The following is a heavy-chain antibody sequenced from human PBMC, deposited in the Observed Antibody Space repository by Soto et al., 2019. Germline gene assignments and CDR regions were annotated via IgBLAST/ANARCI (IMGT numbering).Heavy chain of an antibody. CDR1: GGSISSYY. Sequence: QVQLQESGPGLVKPSETLSLTCTVSGGSISSYYWSWIRQPPGKGLEWIGYIYYSGSTNYNPSLKSRVTISVDTAKNQFSLKLSSVTAADTAVYYCASLSVGGFDPWGQGTLVTVSS. CDR2: IYYSGST. D-gene: IGHD2-15*01. V-gene: IGHV4-59*08. CDR3: ASLSVGGFDP. J-gene: IGHJ5*02.